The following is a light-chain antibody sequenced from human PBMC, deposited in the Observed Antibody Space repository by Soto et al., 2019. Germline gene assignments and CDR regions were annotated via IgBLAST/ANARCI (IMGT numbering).Light chain of an antibody. CDR2: EVS. Sequence: QSALTQPASVSGSPGQSITISCTGTSSDVGGYNYVSWYQQHPGKAPKLMIYEVSNRPSGVSNRFSGSKSGNTASLTISGLQAEDEADYYCCSYTSSSTRLFGTGTKLTVL. V-gene: IGLV2-14*01. J-gene: IGLJ1*01. CDR1: SSDVGGYNY. CDR3: CSYTSSSTRL.